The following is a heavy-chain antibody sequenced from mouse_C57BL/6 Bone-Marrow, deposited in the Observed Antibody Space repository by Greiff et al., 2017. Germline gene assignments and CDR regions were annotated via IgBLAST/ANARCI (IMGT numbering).Heavy chain of an antibody. CDR1: GFSLSTSGMG. CDR2: IYWDDDT. V-gene: IGHV8-12*01. J-gene: IGHJ1*03. D-gene: IGHD2-14*01. Sequence: QVTLKESGPGILQSSQTLSLTCSFSGFSLSTSGMGVSWIRQPSGKGLEWLAHIYWDDDTRYNPSLKSRLTISKDTSRNQVCLKITSVDTADTATYYCARREEVRRYFDVWGTGTTVTVSS. CDR3: ARREEVRRYFDV.